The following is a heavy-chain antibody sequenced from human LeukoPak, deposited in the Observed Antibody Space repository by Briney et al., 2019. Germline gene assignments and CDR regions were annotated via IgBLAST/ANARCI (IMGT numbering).Heavy chain of an antibody. Sequence: PGGSLRLSCAASEFTVSSNYMSWVRQAPGKGLEWVSVIYSGGSTYYADSVKGRFTISRDNSKNTLYLQMNSLRAEDTAVYYCASYGSGSLYYYYGMDVWGQGTTVTVSS. CDR3: ASYGSGSLYYYYGMDV. J-gene: IGHJ6*02. D-gene: IGHD3-10*01. CDR2: IYSGGST. V-gene: IGHV3-53*01. CDR1: EFTVSSNY.